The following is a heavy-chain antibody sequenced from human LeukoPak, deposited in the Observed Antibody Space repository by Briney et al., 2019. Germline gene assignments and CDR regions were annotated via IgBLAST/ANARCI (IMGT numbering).Heavy chain of an antibody. CDR2: IKSKTDGGTT. CDR1: GFTFSNAW. J-gene: IGHJ4*02. V-gene: IGHV3-15*01. Sequence: PGGSLRLSCAASGFTFSNAWMSWVRQAPGKGLEWVGRIKSKTDGGTTDNAAPVKGRFTISRDDSKNTLYLQMNSLRTEDTAVYYCTTDITFLAAAAPGDYWGQGTLVTVSS. D-gene: IGHD6-13*01. CDR3: TTDITFLAAAAPGDY.